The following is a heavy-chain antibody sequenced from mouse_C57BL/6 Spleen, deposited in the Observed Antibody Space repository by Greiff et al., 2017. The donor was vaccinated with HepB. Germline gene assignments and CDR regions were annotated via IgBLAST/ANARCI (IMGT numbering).Heavy chain of an antibody. V-gene: IGHV1-52*01. CDR2: IDPSDSET. J-gene: IGHJ2*01. D-gene: IGHD3-2*02. CDR1: GYTFTSYW. CDR3: AKSGQRRLVFDY. Sequence: QVQLQQPGAELVRPGSSVKLSCKASGYTFTSYWMHWVKQRPIQGLEWIGNIDPSDSETHYNQKFKDKATLTVDKSSSTAYMQRSSLTSEDSAVYNCAKSGQRRLVFDYWGQGTTLTVSS.